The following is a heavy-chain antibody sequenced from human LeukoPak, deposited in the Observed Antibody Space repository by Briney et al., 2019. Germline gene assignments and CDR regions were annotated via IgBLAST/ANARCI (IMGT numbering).Heavy chain of an antibody. CDR2: ISWNSGSI. V-gene: IGHV3-9*01. J-gene: IGHJ6*03. D-gene: IGHD4-17*01. Sequence: TGRSLRLSCAASGFTFDDYAMHWVRHAPGKGLEWVSGISWNSGSIGYADSVKGRFTISRDNSKNTLYLQMNSLRAEDTAVYYCAKSGRGDYDDYYFHMDVWGKGTTVTVAS. CDR3: AKSGRGDYDDYYFHMDV. CDR1: GFTFDDYA.